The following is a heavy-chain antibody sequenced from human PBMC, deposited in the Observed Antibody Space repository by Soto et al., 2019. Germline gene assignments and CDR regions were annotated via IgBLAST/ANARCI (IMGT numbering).Heavy chain of an antibody. CDR1: GFTFGYYA. J-gene: IGHJ4*02. CDR2: IRSKAYGGTT. Sequence: GGSLRLSCTASGFTFGYYAMSWVRQAPGKGLEWVGFIRSKAYGGTTEYAASVKGRFTISRDDSKSIAYLQMNSLRTEDTAVYYCTRKRSYYDYWGQGTLVTVSS. V-gene: IGHV3-49*04. CDR3: TRKRSYYDY.